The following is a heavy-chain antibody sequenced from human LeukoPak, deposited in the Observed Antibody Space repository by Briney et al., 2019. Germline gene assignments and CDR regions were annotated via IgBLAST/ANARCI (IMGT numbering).Heavy chain of an antibody. CDR1: GFTFSSYG. J-gene: IGHJ4*02. D-gene: IGHD2-2*01. CDR2: IRYDGSNK. CDR3: ASTDCSSTSCPNYYFDY. V-gene: IGHV3-30*02. Sequence: GGSLRLSCAASGFTFSSYGMHWVRQAPGKGLEWVAFIRYDGSNKYYADSVKGRFTISRDDSKNTLYLQMNSLRAEDTAVYYCASTDCSSTSCPNYYFDYWGQGTLVTVSS.